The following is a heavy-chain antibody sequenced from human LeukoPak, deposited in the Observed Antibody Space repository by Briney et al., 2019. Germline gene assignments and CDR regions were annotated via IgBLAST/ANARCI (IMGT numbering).Heavy chain of an antibody. CDR1: GGSFSGYY. CDR2: INHSGST. Sequence: PSEALSLTCAVYGGSFSGYYWSWIRQPPGKGLEWNEEINHSGSTNYNPSLKSRVTISVDTSKNEFSLKLSSVTAADTAVYYCARDSRFGAITISGIIYENWFDSWGQGTHVTVSS. V-gene: IGHV4-34*01. CDR3: ARDSRFGAITISGIIYENWFDS. D-gene: IGHD3-3*01. J-gene: IGHJ5*02.